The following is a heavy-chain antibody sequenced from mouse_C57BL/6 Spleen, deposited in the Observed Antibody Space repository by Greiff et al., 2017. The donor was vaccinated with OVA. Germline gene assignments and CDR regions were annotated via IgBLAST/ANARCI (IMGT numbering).Heavy chain of an antibody. CDR1: GYTFTSYW. J-gene: IGHJ2*01. Sequence: VQVVESGAELVRPGSSVKLSCKASGYTFTSYWMNWVKQRPIQGLEWIGNIDPSDSETHYNQKFKDKATLTVDKSSSTAYMQLSSLTSEYAAVYYCAFIYYDYDGDYFDYWGQGTTLTVSS. D-gene: IGHD2-4*01. V-gene: IGHV1-52*01. CDR3: AFIYYDYDGDYFDY. CDR2: IDPSDSET.